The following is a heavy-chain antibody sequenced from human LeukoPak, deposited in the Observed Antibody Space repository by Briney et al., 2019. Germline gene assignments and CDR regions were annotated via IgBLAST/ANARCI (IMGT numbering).Heavy chain of an antibody. J-gene: IGHJ4*02. CDR3: ARVVLYGDYGPFDY. Sequence: ASVKVSCKASGYTFTVYYMHWVRQAPGQGLEWMGWINPNSGGTNYAQKFQGRVTMTRDTSISTAYMELSRLRSDDTAVYYCARVVLYGDYGPFDYWGQGTLVTVSS. V-gene: IGHV1-2*02. D-gene: IGHD4-17*01. CDR1: GYTFTVYY. CDR2: INPNSGGT.